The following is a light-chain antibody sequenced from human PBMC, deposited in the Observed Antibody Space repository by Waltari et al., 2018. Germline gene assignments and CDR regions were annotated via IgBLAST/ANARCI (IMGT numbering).Light chain of an antibody. J-gene: IGLJ3*02. CDR3: SSYTRRSYWV. CDR1: SSDVGFYDF. Sequence: QSALTQPASVSGSPGQSITISCTGTSSDVGFYDFVSWFQQQPGKAPKVMIYKVNNRPPGVSIRFSGSKSANTASLTISGLQAEDEAEYYCSSYTRRSYWVFGGGTQLTVL. V-gene: IGLV2-14*01. CDR2: KVN.